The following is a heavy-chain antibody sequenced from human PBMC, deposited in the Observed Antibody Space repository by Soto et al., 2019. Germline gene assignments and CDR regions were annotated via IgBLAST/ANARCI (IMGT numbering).Heavy chain of an antibody. CDR2: LSSGGST. J-gene: IGHJ1*01. Sequence: EVQLVESGGGFIQPGGSLRLSCAASGFTVSSNYMRWVRQAPGKGLEWVSVLSSGGSTYYAYSVKGRFTISRDNSKNTLYLQMNSLRAEDTAVYYCARDRVESGYPEYFQHWGEGPLFTVSS. D-gene: IGHD3-22*01. CDR3: ARDRVESGYPEYFQH. V-gene: IGHV3-53*01. CDR1: GFTVSSNY.